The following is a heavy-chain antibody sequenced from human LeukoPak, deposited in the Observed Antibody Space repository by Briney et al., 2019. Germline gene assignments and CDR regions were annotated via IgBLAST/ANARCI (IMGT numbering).Heavy chain of an antibody. CDR1: GGSISSGSYY. Sequence: PSETLSLTCTVSGGSISSGSYYWSWIRQPAGKGLEWIGRIYTSGSTNYNPSLKSRVTISVDTSKNQFSLKLSSVTAADTAVYYCARDQWSPGGGAFDPWGQGTLVTVSS. CDR2: IYTSGST. D-gene: IGHD3-16*01. CDR3: ARDQWSPGGGAFDP. V-gene: IGHV4-61*02. J-gene: IGHJ5*02.